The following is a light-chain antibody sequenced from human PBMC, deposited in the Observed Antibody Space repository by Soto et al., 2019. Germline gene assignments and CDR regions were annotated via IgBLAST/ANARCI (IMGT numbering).Light chain of an antibody. J-gene: IGKJ4*02. V-gene: IGKV3-11*01. Sequence: EIVFTQSPASLSLPLIESPTLSCGASQSLSKSFVWYQQKPGQAPRLLIDGASNRATSIPARFSGSGSGTDFTLTISSLEPEDFAVYFCQQRSSWPLTFGGGTKVDIK. CDR1: QSLSKS. CDR2: GAS. CDR3: QQRSSWPLT.